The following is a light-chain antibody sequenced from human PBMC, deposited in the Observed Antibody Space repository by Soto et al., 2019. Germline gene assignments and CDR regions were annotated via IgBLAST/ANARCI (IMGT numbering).Light chain of an antibody. Sequence: QSVLTQPPSVSAAPGQKVTISCSGSSSNIGNNYVSWYQQLPGTAPKLLIYDNNKRPSGIPDRFSRSKSGTSATLGITGLQTGDEADYYCGTWGSSLSAVVFGGGTKLTVL. CDR1: SSNIGNNY. CDR2: DNN. J-gene: IGLJ2*01. V-gene: IGLV1-51*01. CDR3: GTWGSSLSAVV.